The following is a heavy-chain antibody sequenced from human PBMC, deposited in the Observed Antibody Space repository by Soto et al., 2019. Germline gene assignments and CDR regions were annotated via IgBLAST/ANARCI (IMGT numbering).Heavy chain of an antibody. D-gene: IGHD5-18*01. CDR2: VYDTDGT. CDR3: ASCRIHEHGYDI. CDR1: GLTVSGKKY. V-gene: IGHV3-53*01. Sequence: GRSLRRSGAAFGLTVSGKKYMAWVRQAPGKGLEWVSGVYDTDGTYYADSVKGRFTSSRDSSKTIVYLQMNSLRPDDTAVYYCASCRIHEHGYDICGVRKTFAVSS. J-gene: IGHJ3*02.